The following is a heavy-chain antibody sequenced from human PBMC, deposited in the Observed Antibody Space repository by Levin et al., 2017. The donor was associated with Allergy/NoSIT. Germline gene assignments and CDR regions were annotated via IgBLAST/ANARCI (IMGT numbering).Heavy chain of an antibody. D-gene: IGHD1-7*01. J-gene: IGHJ3*02. V-gene: IGHV1-2*02. CDR3: ARDPVAGTSKNDVFDI. CDR2: INPNSGGT. CDR1: GYTFTDYY. Sequence: PGESLKISCKASGYTFTDYYMHWVRQAPGQGLEWMGWINPNSGGTKYAQKFQGRVTMTRDTSISTVYMELSRLRSDDTAVYYCARDPVAGTSKNDVFDIWGQGTMVIVSS.